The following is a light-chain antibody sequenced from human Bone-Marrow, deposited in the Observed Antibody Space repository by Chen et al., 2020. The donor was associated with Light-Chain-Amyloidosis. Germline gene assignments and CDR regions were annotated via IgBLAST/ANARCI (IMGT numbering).Light chain of an antibody. CDR3: QQFINYS. CDR2: KAS. J-gene: IGKJ1*01. V-gene: IGKV1-5*03. Sequence: DIQMTQSPSTLSASVGDRVTITCRASQSISSWLAWYQQKPGKAPKLLIYKASTLESGVPSRFSGSGSGTDFTLTISGLQPDDFATYYCQQFINYSVGQGTKVEIK. CDR1: QSISSW.